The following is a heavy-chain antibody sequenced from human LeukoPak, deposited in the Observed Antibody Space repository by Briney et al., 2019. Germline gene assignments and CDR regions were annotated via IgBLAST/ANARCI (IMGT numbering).Heavy chain of an antibody. Sequence: GGSLRLSCAASGFTFSSYAIHWVRQAPGKGLEWVAVIWYDGSNEDYADSVKGRFTISRDNSKNTLYLQMNSLRAEDTAVYYCAKGTLHRYYFDYWGRGTLVPVSS. J-gene: IGHJ4*02. V-gene: IGHV3-33*06. CDR2: IWYDGSNE. CDR3: AKGTLHRYYFDY. CDR1: GFTFSSYA. D-gene: IGHD1-7*01.